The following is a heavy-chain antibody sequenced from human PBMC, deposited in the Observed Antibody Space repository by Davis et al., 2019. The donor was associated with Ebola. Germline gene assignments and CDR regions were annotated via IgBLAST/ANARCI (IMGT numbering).Heavy chain of an antibody. J-gene: IGHJ4*02. CDR1: GFTVSSNH. Sequence: GESLKISCAASGFTVSSNHMSWVRQAPGKGLEWVSVIYDQTTAYADSARGRFIISRDKSNNTLYLDMNSLRVDDTAVYYCATTQWLREFDNWGQGTLVTVSS. D-gene: IGHD6-19*01. CDR3: ATTQWLREFDN. V-gene: IGHV3-53*05. CDR2: IYDQTT.